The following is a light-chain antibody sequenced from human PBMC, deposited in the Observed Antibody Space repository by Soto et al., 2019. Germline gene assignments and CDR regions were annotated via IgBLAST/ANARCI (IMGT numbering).Light chain of an antibody. CDR2: KAS. V-gene: IGKV1-5*03. J-gene: IGKJ1*01. CDR3: QQYNSYPRT. CDR1: QSISSW. Sequence: DIQMAQSPSTLSASVGDRVTITCRASQSISSWLAWYQQKPGKAPKLLIYKASTLQNWVTSKFSGSASGTEFTLTISSLQPDDFATYYCQQYNSYPRTFGHGTKVEIK.